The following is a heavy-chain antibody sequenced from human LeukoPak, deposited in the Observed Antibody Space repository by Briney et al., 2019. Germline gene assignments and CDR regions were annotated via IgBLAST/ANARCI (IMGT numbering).Heavy chain of an antibody. CDR1: GLTVSSNY. V-gene: IGHV3-66*01. J-gene: IGHJ5*02. CDR2: IYSGGST. D-gene: IGHD3-10*01. CDR3: ARGAYGSGSYGDNWFDP. Sequence: GGSLRLSCAASGLTVSSNYMNWVRQAPGKGLEWVSVIYSGGSTYYADSVKGRFTISGDNSKNTLYLQMNSLRAEDTAVYYCARGAYGSGSYGDNWFDPWGQGTLVTVSS.